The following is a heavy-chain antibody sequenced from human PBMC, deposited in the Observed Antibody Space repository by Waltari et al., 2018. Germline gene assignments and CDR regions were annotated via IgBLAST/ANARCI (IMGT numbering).Heavy chain of an antibody. CDR1: GGSFSGYY. J-gene: IGHJ6*03. Sequence: QVQLQQWGAGLLKPSETLSLTCAVYGGSFSGYYWSWIRQPPGKGLEWIGEINHSGSTNSNPSLKSRVTISVDTSKNQFSLKLSSVTAADTAVYYCARGPRTYYYDSSGYYKPYYYYYYMDVWGKGTTVTVSS. V-gene: IGHV4-34*01. CDR3: ARGPRTYYYDSSGYYKPYYYYYYMDV. CDR2: INHSGST. D-gene: IGHD3-22*01.